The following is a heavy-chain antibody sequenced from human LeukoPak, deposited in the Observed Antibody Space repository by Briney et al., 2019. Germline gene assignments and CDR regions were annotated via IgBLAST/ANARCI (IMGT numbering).Heavy chain of an antibody. CDR3: ARGGVGATTYVWFDP. CDR2: INPSGGST. CDR1: RYTFTGYY. J-gene: IGHJ5*02. D-gene: IGHD1-26*01. V-gene: IGHV1-46*01. Sequence: ASVKVSCKASRYTFTGYYMHWVRQAPGQGLECMGIINPSGGSTSYAQKFQGRVTMTRDMSTSTVYMELSSLRSEDTAVYYCARGGVGATTYVWFDPWGQGTLVTVSS.